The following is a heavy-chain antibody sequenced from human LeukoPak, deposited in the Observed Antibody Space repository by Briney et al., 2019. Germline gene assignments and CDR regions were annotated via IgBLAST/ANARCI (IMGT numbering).Heavy chain of an antibody. V-gene: IGHV3-23*01. CDR2: ISGSGGST. Sequence: GGSLILSCAASGFTFRNYAVSWVRQAPGKGLEWVSAISGSGGSTYYADSVKGRFTISRDNSKNTLYLQMNSLRAEDTAVYYCAEEYVRGRVREYFDYWGQGTLVTVSS. D-gene: IGHD3-16*01. CDR3: AEEYVRGRVREYFDY. J-gene: IGHJ4*02. CDR1: GFTFRNYA.